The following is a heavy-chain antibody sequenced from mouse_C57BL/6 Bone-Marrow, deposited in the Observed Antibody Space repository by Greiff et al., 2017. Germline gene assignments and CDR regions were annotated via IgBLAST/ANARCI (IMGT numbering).Heavy chain of an antibody. CDR3: ARINSYYGSYYFDY. D-gene: IGHD1-1*01. CDR2: IHPNSGST. V-gene: IGHV1-64*01. CDR1: GYTFTSYW. J-gene: IGHJ2*01. Sequence: QVQLQQPGAELVKPGASVKLSCKASGYTFTSYWMHWVKQRPGQGLEWIGMIHPNSGSTNYNEKFKSKATLTVDKSSSTAYMQLSSLTSEDSAVYYCARINSYYGSYYFDYWGQGTTLTVSS.